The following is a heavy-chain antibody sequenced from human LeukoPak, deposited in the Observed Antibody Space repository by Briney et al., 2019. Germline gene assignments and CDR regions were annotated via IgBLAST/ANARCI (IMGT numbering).Heavy chain of an antibody. Sequence: SGGSLRLSCAASGFTFSNYNMNWVRQAPGKGLEWVSSISSSSSYISYADSVKGRFTISRDNAKNSLYLQMNSLRAEDTAVYYCARVGPEFPFDYWGQGTLVTVSS. D-gene: IGHD3-10*01. CDR2: ISSSSSYI. V-gene: IGHV3-21*06. CDR1: GFTFSNYN. J-gene: IGHJ4*02. CDR3: ARVGPEFPFDY.